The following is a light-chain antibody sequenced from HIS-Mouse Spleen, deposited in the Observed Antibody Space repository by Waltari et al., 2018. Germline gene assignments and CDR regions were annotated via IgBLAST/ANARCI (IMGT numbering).Light chain of an antibody. J-gene: IGLJ3*02. CDR1: SSNIGSNY. CDR3: AAWDDSLSGRV. CDR2: RNN. V-gene: IGLV1-47*01. Sequence: QSVLTQPPSASGTPGQRVTISCSGSSSNIGSNYVYWYQQLPGTAPKLRIYRNNQLPSGGPDRFSGSKSGTSASLAISGLRSEDEADYYCAAWDDSLSGRVFGGGTKLTVL.